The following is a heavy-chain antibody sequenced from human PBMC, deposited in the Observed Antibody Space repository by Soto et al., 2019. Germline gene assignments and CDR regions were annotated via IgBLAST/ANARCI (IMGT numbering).Heavy chain of an antibody. V-gene: IGHV3-30-3*01. CDR1: GFTLSSYA. D-gene: IGHD6-19*01. CDR2: ISKGGSNL. CDR3: AREVEYTSAFGISSSFDY. Sequence: LRLSCAASGFTLSSYAIHWVRQAPGKGLEWVTVISKGGSNLYFADSVKGRFTISRDNSKNTLYLQMNSLRSEDTAVYYCAREVEYTSAFGISSSFDYWGQGTLVTVPS. J-gene: IGHJ4*02.